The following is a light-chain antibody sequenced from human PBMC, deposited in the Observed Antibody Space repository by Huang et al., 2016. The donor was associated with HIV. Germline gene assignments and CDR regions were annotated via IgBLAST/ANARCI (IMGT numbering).Light chain of an antibody. CDR2: DAS. CDR3: QHRSFWPPA. V-gene: IGKV3-11*01. Sequence: DIVLTQSPATLSLSPGESATLSCRASQSVSTFLAWYQQRPGQAPRLLIYDASNRAIGIPESFNGSGSGTDFALTITSLEPEDFAMYYCQHRSFWPPAFGKGTKVEIK. J-gene: IGKJ1*01. CDR1: QSVSTF.